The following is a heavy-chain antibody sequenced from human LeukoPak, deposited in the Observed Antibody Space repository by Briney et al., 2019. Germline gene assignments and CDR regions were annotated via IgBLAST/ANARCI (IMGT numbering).Heavy chain of an antibody. J-gene: IGHJ4*02. D-gene: IGHD1-26*01. CDR1: GFTFSSYW. CDR2: IKQDGSEK. Sequence: GGSLRLSCAASGFTFSSYWMSWVRQAPGKGLEWVANIKQDGSEKYYVDSVKGRFTISRDNAKNSLYLQMNSLRAEDTAVYYCARGQDRWDPPIRHPDYWGQGTLVTVSS. CDR3: ARGQDRWDPPIRHPDY. V-gene: IGHV3-7*01.